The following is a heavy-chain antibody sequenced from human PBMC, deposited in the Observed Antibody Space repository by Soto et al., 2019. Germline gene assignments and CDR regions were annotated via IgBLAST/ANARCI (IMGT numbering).Heavy chain of an antibody. J-gene: IGHJ4*02. V-gene: IGHV4-39*01. Sequence: QLQLQESGPGLVKPSETLSLTCTVSGGSISSSSYYWGWIRQPPGKGLEWIGSIYYSGSTYYNPSLKSRVTISVDTSKNQFSLKLSSVTAADTAVYYCARREQQLVLDYFDYWGQGTLVTVSS. D-gene: IGHD6-13*01. CDR2: IYYSGST. CDR3: ARREQQLVLDYFDY. CDR1: GGSISSSSYY.